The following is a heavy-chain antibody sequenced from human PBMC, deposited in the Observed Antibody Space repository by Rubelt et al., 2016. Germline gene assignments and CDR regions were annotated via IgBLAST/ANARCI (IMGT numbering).Heavy chain of an antibody. J-gene: IGHJ4*02. V-gene: IGHV4-34*01. CDR1: GGSFSGYY. CDR2: INHSGST. Sequence: QVQLQQWGAGLLKPSETLSLTCAVYGGSFSGYYWSWIRQPPGKGLEWIGEINHSGSTNYNPSLKRLVPISVDTPKSRFSLSLSSVTAADTAVYYGASEADCSSTSCYYFDYWGQGTLVTVSS. CDR3: ASEADCSSTSCYYFDY. D-gene: IGHD2-2*01.